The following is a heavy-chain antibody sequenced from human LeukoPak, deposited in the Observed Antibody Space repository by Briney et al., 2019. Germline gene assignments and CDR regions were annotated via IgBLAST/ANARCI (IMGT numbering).Heavy chain of an antibody. Sequence: ASVKVSCKASGYTFTSYGISWVRQAPGQGLEWMGWISAYNGNTNYAQKLQGRVTMTTDTSTSTAYMELRSLRSDDTAVYYCARDRSPTYYDFWSGYDYWGQGTLVTVSS. CDR1: GYTFTSYG. D-gene: IGHD3-3*01. V-gene: IGHV1-18*01. CDR2: ISAYNGNT. CDR3: ARDRSPTYYDFWSGYDY. J-gene: IGHJ4*02.